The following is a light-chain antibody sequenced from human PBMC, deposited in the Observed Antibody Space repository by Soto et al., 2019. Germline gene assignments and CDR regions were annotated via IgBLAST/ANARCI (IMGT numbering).Light chain of an antibody. J-gene: IGLJ3*02. CDR1: SGSVSTSNY. CDR2: NTD. Sequence: QTVVTQEPSFSVSPGGTVTLTCGLSSGSVSTSNYPSWYQQTPGQAPRTLIYNTDTRSSGVPDRFSGSILGNKAALTISGAQADDESDYYCVLFMSSGISVFGGGTKVTV. CDR3: VLFMSSGISV. V-gene: IGLV8-61*01.